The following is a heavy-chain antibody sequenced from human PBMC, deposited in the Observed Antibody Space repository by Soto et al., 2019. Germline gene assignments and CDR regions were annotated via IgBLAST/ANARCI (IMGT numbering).Heavy chain of an antibody. D-gene: IGHD3-22*01. J-gene: IGHJ3*02. V-gene: IGHV4-59*01. CDR2: IYYSGST. CDR3: ARTYDGSGPNSGGYAFDI. CDR1: GGSICSYY. Sequence: SETLSLTCTVSGGSICSYYWNWIRQPPGKGLEWIGYIYYSGSTYYNPSLKRRVTISVDTSKNQFSLKLSSVTAADTAVYYCARTYDGSGPNSGGYAFDICGQSTMVTDSS.